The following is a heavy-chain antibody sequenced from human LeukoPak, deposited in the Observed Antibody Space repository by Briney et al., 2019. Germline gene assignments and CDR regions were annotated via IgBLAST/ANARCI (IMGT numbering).Heavy chain of an antibody. CDR1: GSTFSSYA. CDR2: ISGSGGST. CDR3: AKWVRGSSPPYYYYYMDV. Sequence: GGSLRLSCAASGSTFSSYAMSWVRQAPGKGLEWVSAISGSGGSTYYADSVKGRFTISRDNSKNTLYLQMNSLRAEDTAVYYCAKWVRGSSPPYYYYYMDVWGKGTTVTVSS. D-gene: IGHD6-6*01. J-gene: IGHJ6*03. V-gene: IGHV3-23*01.